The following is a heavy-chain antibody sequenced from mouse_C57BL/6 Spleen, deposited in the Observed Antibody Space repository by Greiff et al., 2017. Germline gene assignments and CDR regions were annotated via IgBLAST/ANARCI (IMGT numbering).Heavy chain of an antibody. CDR1: GYSFTDYN. J-gene: IGHJ4*01. CDR2: INPNYGTT. V-gene: IGHV1-39*01. Sequence: VHVKQSGPELVKPGASVKISCKASGYSFTDYNMNWVKQSNGKSLEWIGVINPNYGTTSYNQKFKGKATLTVDQSSSTAYMQLNSLTSEDSAVYYCARGGIYYDYDNAMDYWGQGTSVTVSS. CDR3: ARGGIYYDYDNAMDY. D-gene: IGHD2-4*01.